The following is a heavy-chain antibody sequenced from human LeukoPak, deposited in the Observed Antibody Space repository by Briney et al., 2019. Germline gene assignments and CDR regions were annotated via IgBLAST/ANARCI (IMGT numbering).Heavy chain of an antibody. Sequence: SETLSLTCTVSGDSIGSGYWSWIRQHPGKGLEWIGFFHDSESTNYNPSLESRVSISLDTSKNQVSLWLSSVTAADTAVYYCARGDASGRPGIGFDFWGQGTLVTVSS. V-gene: IGHV4-59*01. D-gene: IGHD1-26*01. CDR3: ARGDASGRPGIGFDF. J-gene: IGHJ4*02. CDR2: FHDSEST. CDR1: GDSIGSGY.